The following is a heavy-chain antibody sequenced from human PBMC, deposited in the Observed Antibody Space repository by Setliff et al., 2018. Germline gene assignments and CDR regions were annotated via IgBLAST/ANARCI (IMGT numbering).Heavy chain of an antibody. V-gene: IGHV4-4*08. CDR2: ILTTGST. Sequence: PSETLSLTCGVSGASTSDSYWSWIRQPPGKGLEWIGHILTTGSTNYNPSLKSRIAISADTSRDRFSLRLTSVTAADTAIYYCARFCGTSNCQRAPLFDYWGQGILVTVSS. J-gene: IGHJ4*02. CDR3: ARFCGTSNCQRAPLFDY. CDR1: GASTSDSY. D-gene: IGHD1-1*01.